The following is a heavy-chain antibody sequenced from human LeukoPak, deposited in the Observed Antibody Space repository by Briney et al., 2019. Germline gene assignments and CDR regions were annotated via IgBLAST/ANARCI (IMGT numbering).Heavy chain of an antibody. CDR3: ARDSGSSSWFGFQH. V-gene: IGHV4-4*02. Sequence: PSGTLSLTCAVSGGSISSSNWWSWVRQPPGKGLEWIGEIYHSGSTNYNPSLKSRVTISVDKSKNQFSLKLSSMTAADTAVYYCARDSGSSSWFGFQHWGQGTLVTVSS. J-gene: IGHJ1*01. CDR2: IYHSGST. D-gene: IGHD6-13*01. CDR1: GGSISSSNW.